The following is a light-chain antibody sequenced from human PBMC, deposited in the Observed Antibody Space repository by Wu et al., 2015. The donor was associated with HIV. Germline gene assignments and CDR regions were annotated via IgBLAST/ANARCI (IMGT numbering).Light chain of an antibody. CDR1: QGISNF. J-gene: IGKJ1*01. V-gene: IGKV1D-13*01. CDR3: QEYTDYTWT. CDR2: KAS. Sequence: IQMTQSPSSLSASVGDRVTITCRASQGISNFLAWYQQKPGKAPQVLIYKASTLESGVPTRFSGSGSGTEFTLTISNLQPEDFGTYYCQEYTDYTWTFGQGTKVEIK.